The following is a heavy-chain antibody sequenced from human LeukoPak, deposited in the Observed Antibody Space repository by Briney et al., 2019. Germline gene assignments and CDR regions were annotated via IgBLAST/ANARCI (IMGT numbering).Heavy chain of an antibody. CDR3: ASGQYEDYYYGMDV. Sequence: GESLKISCKSSGYSFTSYWISWVRQAPGQGHEWMEWISAYNGNTNYAQKLQGRVTMTTDTSTSTAYMELRSLRSDDTAVYYCASGQYEDYYYGMDVWGEGTTVTVSS. V-gene: IGHV1-18*04. CDR1: GYSFTSYW. CDR2: ISAYNGNT. D-gene: IGHD4-11*01. J-gene: IGHJ6*04.